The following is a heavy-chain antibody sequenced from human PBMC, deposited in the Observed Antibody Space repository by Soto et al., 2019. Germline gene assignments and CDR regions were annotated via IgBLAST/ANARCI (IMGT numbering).Heavy chain of an antibody. J-gene: IGHJ4*02. V-gene: IGHV3-74*01. D-gene: IGHD6-19*01. CDR3: ARAGWYRFDY. Sequence: GGSLRLSCAASGFTFGNYWVHWVRQAPGKGLMWVSRINSDGTTIDYADSVEGRFTISRDNAKNTLFLQMNSLIVEDTAVYYCARAGWYRFDYWGQGTLVTVS. CDR1: GFTFGNYW. CDR2: INSDGTTI.